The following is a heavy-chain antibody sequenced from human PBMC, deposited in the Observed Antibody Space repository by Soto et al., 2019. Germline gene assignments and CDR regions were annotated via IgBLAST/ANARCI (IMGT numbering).Heavy chain of an antibody. CDR1: GFTFSSYG. CDR3: AKETRFGELFYYYYGMDV. CDR2: ISYDGSNK. D-gene: IGHD3-10*01. V-gene: IGHV3-30*18. J-gene: IGHJ6*02. Sequence: GGSLRLSCAASGFTFSSYGMHWVRQAPGKGLEWVAVISYDGSNKYYADSVKGRFTISRDNSKNTLYLQMNSLRAEDTAVYYCAKETRFGELFYYYYGMDVWGQGTTVTVSS.